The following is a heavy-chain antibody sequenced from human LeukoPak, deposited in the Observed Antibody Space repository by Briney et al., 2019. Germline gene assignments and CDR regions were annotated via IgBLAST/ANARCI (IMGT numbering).Heavy chain of an antibody. CDR1: GFTFSSYA. Sequence: PGGSLRLSCAASGFTFSSYAMSWVGQAPGKGREWFSNIHSSSDSIYYADSVKGRFTISRDNAKNSLYLQMNSLRAEDTAVYYCARAEYYYDSSGYDWGQGTLVTVSS. J-gene: IGHJ4*02. CDR3: ARAEYYYDSSGYD. CDR2: IHSSSDSI. D-gene: IGHD3-22*01. V-gene: IGHV3-48*01.